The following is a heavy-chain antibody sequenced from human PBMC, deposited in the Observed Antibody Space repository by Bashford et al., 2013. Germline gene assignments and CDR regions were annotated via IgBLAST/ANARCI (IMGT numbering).Heavy chain of an antibody. J-gene: IGHJ6*02. D-gene: IGHD3-16*01. CDR2: ISTFNVNT. Sequence: ASVKVSCKASGYTFTNYGISWVRQAPGQGLEWMGWISTFNVNTKYAQKFQGRVTMTTDTSASTAFMDLRSLRSDDTAVYYCARGGLHYYYYGMDVWGQGTTVTVSS. CDR1: GYTFTNYG. V-gene: IGHV1-18*01. CDR3: ARGGLHYYYYGMDV.